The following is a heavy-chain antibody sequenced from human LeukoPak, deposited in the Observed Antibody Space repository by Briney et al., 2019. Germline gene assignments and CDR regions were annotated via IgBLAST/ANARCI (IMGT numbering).Heavy chain of an antibody. V-gene: IGHV1-18*01. Sequence: SVKVSCKASGYTFTRYGISRVRQAAGQGLEWNGWISGYNGNTNYAEKLQGRVTMTTDTSTSTVYMERRSLRSDDTAVYYCARDSLYYGSGSYLGFDPWGQGTLVTVSS. D-gene: IGHD3-10*01. CDR1: GYTFTRYG. J-gene: IGHJ5*02. CDR2: ISGYNGNT. CDR3: ARDSLYYGSGSYLGFDP.